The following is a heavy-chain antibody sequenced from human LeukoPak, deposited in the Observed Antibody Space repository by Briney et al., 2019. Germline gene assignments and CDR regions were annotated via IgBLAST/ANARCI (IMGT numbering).Heavy chain of an antibody. V-gene: IGHV4-61*02. D-gene: IGHD6-19*01. CDR2: IYTSGST. CDR3: ARGKRGGWYFDY. J-gene: IGHJ4*02. Sequence: SQTLSLTCTVSGGSISRSSFYWSWIRQPAGKGLEWIGRIYTSGSTNYNPSLKSRVTISVDTSKNQFSLKLSSVTAADTAVYYCARGKRGGWYFDYWGQGTLVTVSS. CDR1: GGSISRSSFY.